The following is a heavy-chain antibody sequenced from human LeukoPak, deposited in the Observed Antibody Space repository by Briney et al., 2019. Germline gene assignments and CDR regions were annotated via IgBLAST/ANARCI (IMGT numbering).Heavy chain of an antibody. CDR1: GYTFTSYG. CDR2: IIPIFGTA. D-gene: IGHD3-22*01. CDR3: ASGPSYYYDSSGNNWFDP. J-gene: IGHJ5*02. Sequence: GASVKVSCKASGYTFTSYGISWVRQAPGQGLEWMGGIIPIFGTANYAQKFQGRVTITTDESTSTAYMELSSLRSEDTAVYYCASGPSYYYDSSGNNWFDPWGQGTLVTVSS. V-gene: IGHV1-69*05.